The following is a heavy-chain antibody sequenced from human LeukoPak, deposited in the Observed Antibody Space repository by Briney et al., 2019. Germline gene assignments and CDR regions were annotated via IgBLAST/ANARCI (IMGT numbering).Heavy chain of an antibody. CDR3: ARDHRVYGYFDY. CDR2: IYYSGST. J-gene: IGHJ4*02. CDR1: GGSISGYY. D-gene: IGHD5/OR15-5a*01. V-gene: IGHV4-59*01. Sequence: SETLSLTCTVSGGSISGYYWSWIRQSPGKGLEWIGYIYYSGSTNYNPSLKSRVTISIDTSKKQFSLKLSSVTAADTVVYYCARDHRVYGYFDYWGQGTLVTVSS.